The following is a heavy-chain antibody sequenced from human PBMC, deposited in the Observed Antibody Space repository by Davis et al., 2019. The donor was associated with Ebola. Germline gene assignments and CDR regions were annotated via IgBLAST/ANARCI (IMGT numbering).Heavy chain of an antibody. Sequence: ASVKVSCKASGYTFTGYYMHWVRQAPGQGLEWMGWISAYNGNTNYAQKLQGRVTMTTDTSTSTAYMELRSLRSDDTAVYYCARDKTPDSSGWYTAFDIWGQGTMVTVSS. CDR1: GYTFTGYY. CDR2: ISAYNGNT. CDR3: ARDKTPDSSGWYTAFDI. D-gene: IGHD6-19*01. J-gene: IGHJ3*02. V-gene: IGHV1-18*04.